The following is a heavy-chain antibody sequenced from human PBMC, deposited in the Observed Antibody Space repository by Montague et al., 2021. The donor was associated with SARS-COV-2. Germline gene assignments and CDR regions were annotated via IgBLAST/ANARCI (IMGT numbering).Heavy chain of an antibody. V-gene: IGHV3-30*18. CDR2: ISYDGSIK. D-gene: IGHD3-10*01. CDR3: AKNRDIFWFGEGRDSMDV. Sequence: SLRLSWAASGFTFNNFAMHWVRQVPGRGLEWVAVISYDGSIKYYADSLRGRFTISRDSSKKTLYLQMNSLSGEDTAAYYCAKNRDIFWFGEGRDSMDVWGQGTTVIVSS. CDR1: GFTFNNFA. J-gene: IGHJ6*02.